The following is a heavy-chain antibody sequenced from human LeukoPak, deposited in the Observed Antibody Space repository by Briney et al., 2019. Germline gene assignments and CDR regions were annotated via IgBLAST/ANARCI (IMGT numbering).Heavy chain of an antibody. CDR3: ARHSPPPSQGLFPFDY. J-gene: IGHJ4*02. CDR2: INYSGST. V-gene: IGHV4-61*01. D-gene: IGHD6-13*01. CDR1: AGSVTGDSYY. Sequence: SETLSLTCSGSAGSVTGDSYYWSWIRQPPGKELEWIAYINYSGSTNYNPSLQSRVTISMDTSKTQISLKLSSVTAADTAVYYCARHSPPPSQGLFPFDYWGQGTLVTVPS.